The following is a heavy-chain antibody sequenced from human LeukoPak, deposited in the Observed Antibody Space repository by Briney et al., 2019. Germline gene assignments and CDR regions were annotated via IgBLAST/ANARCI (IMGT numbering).Heavy chain of an antibody. Sequence: GGSLRLSCAASTFTFKRYAMSWVRQAPGKGLEWVSAITGSGGTTYYADSVKGRFTIYRDNSKNTQYLQMNSLRADDTAVYFCAKGGNGDYIDYWGQGTLVTVSS. J-gene: IGHJ4*02. CDR1: TFTFKRYA. CDR2: ITGSGGTT. V-gene: IGHV3-23*01. CDR3: AKGGNGDYIDY. D-gene: IGHD4-17*01.